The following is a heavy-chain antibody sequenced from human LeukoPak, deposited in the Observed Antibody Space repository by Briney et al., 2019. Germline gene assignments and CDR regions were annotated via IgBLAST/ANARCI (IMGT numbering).Heavy chain of an antibody. CDR2: INHSGST. CDR3: ARGPVGATTPIDY. D-gene: IGHD1-26*01. V-gene: IGHV4-39*07. CDR1: GGSTSSDSYY. Sequence: AETLSLTCTVSGGSTSSDSYYWGWIRQPPGKGLEWIGEINHSGSTNYNPSLKSRVTISVDTSKNQFSLKLSSVTAADTAVYYCARGPVGATTPIDYWGQGTLVTVSS. J-gene: IGHJ4*02.